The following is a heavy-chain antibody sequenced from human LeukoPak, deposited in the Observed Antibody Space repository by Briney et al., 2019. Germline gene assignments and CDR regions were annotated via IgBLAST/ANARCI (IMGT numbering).Heavy chain of an antibody. CDR3: ARSGSIAAQAFDY. CDR2: IIPIFGTA. Sequence: SVKVSCKASGGTFSSYAISWVRQAPGQGLEWMGRIIPIFGTANYAQKFQGRVTITAVKSTSTAYMELSSLRSEDTAVYYCARSGSIAAQAFDYWGQGTLVTVSS. D-gene: IGHD6-6*01. J-gene: IGHJ4*02. V-gene: IGHV1-69*06. CDR1: GGTFSSYA.